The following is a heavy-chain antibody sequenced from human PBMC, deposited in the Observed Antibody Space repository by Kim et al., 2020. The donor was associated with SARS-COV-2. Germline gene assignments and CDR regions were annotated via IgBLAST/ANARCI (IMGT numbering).Heavy chain of an antibody. V-gene: IGHV4-30-2*05. D-gene: IGHD3-22*01. J-gene: IGHJ4*02. CDR3: ARDRYDSRGYALFDD. Sequence: PSLNRRVTIPVDTSKNQFSLKLSSVTAADTAVYYCARDRYDSRGYALFDDWGQGTLVTVSS.